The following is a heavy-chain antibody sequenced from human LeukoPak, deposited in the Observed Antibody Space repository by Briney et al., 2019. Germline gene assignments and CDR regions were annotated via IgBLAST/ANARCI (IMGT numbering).Heavy chain of an antibody. CDR1: GFTFSSYA. D-gene: IGHD2-15*01. V-gene: IGHV3-30*01. CDR2: ISYDGSNK. J-gene: IGHJ6*03. CDR3: ARDGRTDQNYYYYMDV. Sequence: GGSLRLSCAASGFTFSSYAMHWVRQAPGKGLEWVAVISYDGSNKYYADSVKGRFTISRDNSKNTLYLLMNSLRAEDTAVYYCARDGRTDQNYYYYMDVWGKGTTVTVSS.